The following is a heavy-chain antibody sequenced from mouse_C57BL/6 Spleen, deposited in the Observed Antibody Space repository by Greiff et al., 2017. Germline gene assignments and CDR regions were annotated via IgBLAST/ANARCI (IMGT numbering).Heavy chain of an antibody. CDR2: INPNNGGT. V-gene: IGHV1-22*01. J-gene: IGHJ3*01. Sequence: VQLQQSGPELVKPGASVKMSCKASGYTFTDYNMHWVKQSHGKSLEWIGYINPNNGGTSYNQKFKGKATLTVNKSSSTAYMELRSLTSEDSAVYYCARGHGSGPAWFAYWGQGTLVTVSA. D-gene: IGHD3-2*02. CDR1: GYTFTDYN. CDR3: ARGHGSGPAWFAY.